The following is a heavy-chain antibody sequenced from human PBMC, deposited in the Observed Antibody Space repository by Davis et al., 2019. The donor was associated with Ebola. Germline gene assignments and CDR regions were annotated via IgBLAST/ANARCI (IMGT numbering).Heavy chain of an antibody. Sequence: GGSLRLSCAASGFTFSNYWMSWVRQAPGKGLEWVANIKQDGSAKFYVDSVKGRITISRDNAKNSLYLQMNSLRAEDTAVYYCARFYSGNYFDYWGQGTLVTVSS. CDR3: ARFYSGNYFDY. CDR2: IKQDGSAK. J-gene: IGHJ4*02. D-gene: IGHD1-26*01. CDR1: GFTFSNYW. V-gene: IGHV3-7*01.